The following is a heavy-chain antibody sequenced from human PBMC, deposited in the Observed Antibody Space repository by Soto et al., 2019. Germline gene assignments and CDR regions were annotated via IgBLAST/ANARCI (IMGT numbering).Heavy chain of an antibody. CDR3: ARIVTAAAGPSEASDI. J-gene: IGHJ3*02. CDR1: GGTFSSYA. D-gene: IGHD6-13*01. V-gene: IGHV1-69*01. Sequence: QVQLVQSGAEVKKPGYSVKVSCKASGGTFSSYAISWVRQAPGQGLEWMGGIIPIFGTANYAQKFQGRVTITADESTRTAYMELSSLRSEDKALYYCARIVTAAAGPSEASDIWDQGTMVTVSS. CDR2: IIPIFGTA.